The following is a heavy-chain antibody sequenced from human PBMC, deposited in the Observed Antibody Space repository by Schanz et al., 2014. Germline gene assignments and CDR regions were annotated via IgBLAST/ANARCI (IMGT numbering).Heavy chain of an antibody. CDR3: ARGIGGYGANNYFDY. Sequence: QVHLVQSGAEVKRPGASVKVSCKASEYSFTSYSMHWVRQAPGQRLEWMGWINTGSGDTKYSQNCRGRVTITKDTSASTAYMELSSLRSEDTAVYSCARGIGGYGANNYFDYWGQGTLVTVSS. CDR2: INTGSGDT. J-gene: IGHJ4*02. CDR1: EYSFTSYS. D-gene: IGHD5-12*01. V-gene: IGHV1-3*04.